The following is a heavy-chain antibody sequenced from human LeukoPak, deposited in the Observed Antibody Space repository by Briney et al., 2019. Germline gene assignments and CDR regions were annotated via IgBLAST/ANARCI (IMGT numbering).Heavy chain of an antibody. CDR3: ARTAGIAVAGSRQYFDY. CDR1: GGSISSYY. D-gene: IGHD6-19*01. Sequence: PSETLSLTCTVSGGSISSYYWGWIRQPPGKGLEWIGSFYYSGSTYYSPSLKSRVTISVDTSKNQFSLKLNSVTAADTAVYYCARTAGIAVAGSRQYFDYWGQGTLVTVSS. J-gene: IGHJ4*02. V-gene: IGHV4-39*01. CDR2: FYYSGST.